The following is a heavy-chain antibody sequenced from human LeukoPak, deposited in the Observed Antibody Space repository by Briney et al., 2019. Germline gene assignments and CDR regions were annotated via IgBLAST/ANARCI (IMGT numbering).Heavy chain of an antibody. CDR1: GYTFTSYY. Sequence: ASVKVSCKASGYTFTSYYMHWVRQAPGQGLEWMGLINPNSGGTNYAQKFQGRVTMTRDTSISTAYMELSRLRSDDTAVYYRARLAAAGTYYYYYYMDVWGKGTRVTVSS. V-gene: IGHV1-2*06. CDR2: INPNSGGT. J-gene: IGHJ6*03. CDR3: ARLAAAGTYYYYYYMDV. D-gene: IGHD6-13*01.